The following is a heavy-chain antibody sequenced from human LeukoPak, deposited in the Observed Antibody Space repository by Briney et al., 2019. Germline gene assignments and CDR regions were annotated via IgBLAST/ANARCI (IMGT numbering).Heavy chain of an antibody. V-gene: IGHV1-2*02. CDR3: ARSQFRTTNSGAWGFQP. CDR2: INPSNGET. Sequence: ASVKVSCKASGYSLSDNYLHWVRQAPGQRLQWMAWINPSNGETKFAPRFQGRFTMTRDTSINTAYMELSGLSPDDTAVYYCARSQFRTTNSGAWGFQPWGQGTLVTVSS. D-gene: IGHD3-16*01. CDR1: GYSLSDNY. J-gene: IGHJ1*01.